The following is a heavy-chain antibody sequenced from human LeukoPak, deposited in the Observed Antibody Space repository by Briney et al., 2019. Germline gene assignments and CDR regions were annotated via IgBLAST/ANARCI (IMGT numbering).Heavy chain of an antibody. CDR2: INHSGST. CDR1: GGSFSGYY. J-gene: IGHJ5*02. D-gene: IGHD2-15*01. CDR3: PRAGLRSGGSCYGFDP. V-gene: IGHV4-34*01. Sequence: SETLPLTCAVYGGSFSGYYWSWIRQPPGKGLEWIGEINHSGSTNYNPSLKSRVTISVDTSKNQFSLELSSVTAPDTAVYYCPRAGLRSGGSCYGFDPWGQGTLVTVSS.